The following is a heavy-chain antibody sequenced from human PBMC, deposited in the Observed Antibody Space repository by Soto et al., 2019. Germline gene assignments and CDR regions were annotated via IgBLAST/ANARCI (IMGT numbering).Heavy chain of an antibody. CDR2: INAYNGNT. CDR1: GYTFTSYG. D-gene: IGHD2-2*03. V-gene: IGHV1-18*01. J-gene: IGHJ6*02. Sequence: ASVKVSCKASGYTFTSYGMHWVRQAPGQRLEWMGWINAYNGNTNYAQKLQGRVTMTTDTSTSTAYMELRSLRSDDTAVYYCARDGYCSSTSCQSYYYYYDMDVWGQGTTVTVSS. CDR3: ARDGYCSSTSCQSYYYYYDMDV.